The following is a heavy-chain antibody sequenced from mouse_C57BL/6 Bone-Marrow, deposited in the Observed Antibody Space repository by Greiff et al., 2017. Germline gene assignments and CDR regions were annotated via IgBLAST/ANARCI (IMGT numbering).Heavy chain of an antibody. V-gene: IGHV1-54*01. J-gene: IGHJ2*01. CDR1: GYAFTNYL. Sequence: VQLQQSGAELVRPGTSVKVSCKASGYAFTNYLIEWVKQRPGQGLEWIGVINPGSGGTNYNEKFKGKATLTADTSSSTAYMQLSSLTSEDSAVYCWAKFYYYGSSLGNYGGQGTTPTVSA. CDR2: INPGSGGT. D-gene: IGHD1-1*01. CDR3: AKFYYYGSSLGNY.